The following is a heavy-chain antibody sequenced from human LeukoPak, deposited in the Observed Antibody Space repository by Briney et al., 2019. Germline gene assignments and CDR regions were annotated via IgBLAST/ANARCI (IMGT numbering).Heavy chain of an antibody. Sequence: PGGSLRLSCAAYGFTFTNYWMSWVRQAPGKGLEWVANINQDGGEKYYVDSVKGRFTISRDNAKNSLYLQMDSLRAEDTAVYYCARSWIQLWPYDHWGQGTLVTVFS. CDR2: INQDGGEK. D-gene: IGHD5-18*01. CDR1: GFTFTNYW. CDR3: ARSWIQLWPYDH. V-gene: IGHV3-7*01. J-gene: IGHJ4*02.